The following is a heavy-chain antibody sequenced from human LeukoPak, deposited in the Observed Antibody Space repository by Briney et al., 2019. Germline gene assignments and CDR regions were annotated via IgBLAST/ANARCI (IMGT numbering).Heavy chain of an antibody. Sequence: ASVKVSCKASGGTFSSYAISWVRQAPGQGLEWMGGIIPIFGTANYAQKFQGRVTITTDKSTSTAYMELSSLRSEDTAVYYCASHARYCSSTSCYLNWFDPWGQGTLVTVSS. V-gene: IGHV1-69*05. CDR2: IIPIFGTA. D-gene: IGHD2-2*01. CDR1: GGTFSSYA. J-gene: IGHJ5*02. CDR3: ASHARYCSSTSCYLNWFDP.